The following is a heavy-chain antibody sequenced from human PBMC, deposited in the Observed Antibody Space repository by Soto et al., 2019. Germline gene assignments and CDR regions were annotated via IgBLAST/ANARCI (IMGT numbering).Heavy chain of an antibody. V-gene: IGHV3-33*01. CDR2: IWYDGSNK. D-gene: IGHD6-13*01. CDR1: GFTFSSYG. Sequence: ESGGGVVQPGRSLRLSCAASGFTFSSYGMHWVRQAPGKGLEWVAVIWYDGSNKYYADSVKGRFTISRDNSKNTLYLQMNSLRAEDTAVYYCARDRAWAAAVLRGDAFDIWGQGTMVTVSS. J-gene: IGHJ3*02. CDR3: ARDRAWAAAVLRGDAFDI.